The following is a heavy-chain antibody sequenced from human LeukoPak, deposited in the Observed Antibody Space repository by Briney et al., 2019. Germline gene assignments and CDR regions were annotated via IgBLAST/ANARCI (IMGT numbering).Heavy chain of an antibody. J-gene: IGHJ4*02. CDR2: ISGSGGST. CDR3: AKGGRITAVLPFDY. Sequence: GGSLRLSCAASGFTFSSYVMSWVRQAPGKGLEWVSAISGSGGSTYYADSVKGRFTISRDNSKNTLYLQVSRLRAEDTAVYRCAKGGRITAVLPFDYWGQGTLVTVSS. V-gene: IGHV3-23*01. D-gene: IGHD6-13*01. CDR1: GFTFSSYV.